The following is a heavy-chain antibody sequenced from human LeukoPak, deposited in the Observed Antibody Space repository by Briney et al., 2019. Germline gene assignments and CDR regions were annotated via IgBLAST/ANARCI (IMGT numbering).Heavy chain of an antibody. V-gene: IGHV3-48*04. Sequence: GVCLGLFQGASVYTFSRYSMNGVRGARARALEGVSNSSSSSSTIYYADSVKGRFTISRDNAKNSLYLQMNSLRAEDTAVYYCACNYFPDAFDIWGQGTMVTVSS. CDR2: SSSSSSTI. J-gene: IGHJ3*02. CDR3: ACNYFPDAFDI. CDR1: VYTFSRYS. D-gene: IGHD2/OR15-2a*01.